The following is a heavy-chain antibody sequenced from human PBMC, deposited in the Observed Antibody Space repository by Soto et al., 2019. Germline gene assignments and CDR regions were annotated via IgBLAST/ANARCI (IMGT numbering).Heavy chain of an antibody. CDR2: MNPNSGNT. D-gene: IGHD3-3*01. Sequence: GASVKVSCKASGYTFTSYDINWVRQATGQGLEWMGWMNPNSGNTGYAQKFQGRVTMTRNTSISTAYMELSSLRSEDTAVYYCAGGLTYYDFWSGYYPPTGWFDPWGQGTLVTVSS. CDR3: AGGLTYYDFWSGYYPPTGWFDP. J-gene: IGHJ5*02. V-gene: IGHV1-8*01. CDR1: GYTFTSYD.